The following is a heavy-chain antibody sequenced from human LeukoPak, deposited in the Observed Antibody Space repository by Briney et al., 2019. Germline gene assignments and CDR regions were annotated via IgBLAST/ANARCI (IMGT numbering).Heavy chain of an antibody. CDR3: AKTIGYYSD. CDR2: ISGSGGTT. D-gene: IGHD3-22*01. V-gene: IGHV3-23*01. CDR1: GFTFSSYG. Sequence: PGGSLRLSCAASGFTFSSYGMNWVRQAPGKGLEWVSGISGSGGTTYYADSVKGRFTISRDNSKNSLSLQVGSLRAEDTAVYYCAKTIGYYSDWGQGTLVTVSS. J-gene: IGHJ4*02.